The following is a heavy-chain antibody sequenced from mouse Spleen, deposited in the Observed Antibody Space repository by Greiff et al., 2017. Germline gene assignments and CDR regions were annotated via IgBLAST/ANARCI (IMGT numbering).Heavy chain of an antibody. J-gene: IGHJ4*01. CDR2: ISYSGST. V-gene: IGHV3-1*01. D-gene: IGHD2-4*01. CDR3: ASRLRGAMDY. Sequence: VQLQQSGPGMVKPSQSLSLTCTVTGYSITSGYDWHWIRHFPGNKLEWMGYISYSGSTNYNPSLKSRISITHDTSKNHFFLKLNSVTTEDTATYYCASRLRGAMDYWGQGTSVTVSS. CDR1: GYSITSGYD.